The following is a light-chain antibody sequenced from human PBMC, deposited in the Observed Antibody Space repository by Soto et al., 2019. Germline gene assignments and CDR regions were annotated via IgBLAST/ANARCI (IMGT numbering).Light chain of an antibody. Sequence: EIVMTQSPATLSLSPGQRATLSCRASQSVSSNLAWYQQILGQAPRLLISGASTRATGIPARFTGSGSGTEFTLTISSLLSEDVAVYYCQQYNNWPHSFGQGTKVDIK. V-gene: IGKV3-15*01. CDR2: GAS. J-gene: IGKJ2*01. CDR1: QSVSSN. CDR3: QQYNNWPHS.